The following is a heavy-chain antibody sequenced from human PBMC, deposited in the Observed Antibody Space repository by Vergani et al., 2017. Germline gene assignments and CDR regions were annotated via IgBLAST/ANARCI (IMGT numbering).Heavy chain of an antibody. Sequence: QVQLQESGPGLVKPPGTLSLTCSVSGYSIGSGFYWAWIRQSPGEGLQWLTSIHNRGKTYHNPSLKSRVFVSLDTSKNRFSLNLTSVTATDTAVYYCARSQGDYWYFDLWGPGSLVTVSS. J-gene: IGHJ2*01. CDR3: ARSQGDYWYFDL. CDR2: IHNRGKT. CDR1: GYSIGSGFY. D-gene: IGHD2-21*01. V-gene: IGHV4-38-2*01.